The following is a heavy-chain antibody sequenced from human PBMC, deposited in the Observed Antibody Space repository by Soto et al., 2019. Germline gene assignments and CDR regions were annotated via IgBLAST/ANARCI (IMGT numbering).Heavy chain of an antibody. CDR1: GGSISSSDW. Sequence: SETLSLTCTVSGGSISSSDWWSWVRQPPDKGLEWIGEIYHSGRSTYNPSLNSRGSISLDKSKNQFSLKLSSVTAADTTVYYCTGDGSRVADDPSSDYYGLDAWGQGTKVTVSS. CDR3: TGDGSRVADDPSSDYYGLDA. J-gene: IGHJ6*02. D-gene: IGHD2-15*01. CDR2: IYHSGRS. V-gene: IGHV4-4*02.